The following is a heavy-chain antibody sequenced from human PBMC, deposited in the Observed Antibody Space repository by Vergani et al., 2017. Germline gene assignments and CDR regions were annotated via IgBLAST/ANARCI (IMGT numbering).Heavy chain of an antibody. CDR2: IIPIFGTA. Sequence: QVHLVESGAEVKKPGSSVKVSCKASGGTFSSYAISWVRQAPGQGLEWMGGIIPIFGTANYAQKFQGRVTITADESTSTAYMELSSLRSEDTAVYYCASRPARSGWYVYWGQGTLVTVSS. V-gene: IGHV1-69*01. D-gene: IGHD6-19*01. CDR1: GGTFSSYA. CDR3: ASRPARSGWYVY. J-gene: IGHJ4*02.